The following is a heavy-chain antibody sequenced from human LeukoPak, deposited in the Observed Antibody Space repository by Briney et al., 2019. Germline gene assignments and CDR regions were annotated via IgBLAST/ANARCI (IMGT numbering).Heavy chain of an antibody. D-gene: IGHD6-6*01. J-gene: IGHJ4*02. CDR1: GGSISSSNW. CDR3: ARQGSSSADLDY. CDR2: VHHSGST. Sequence: PSETLSLTCAVSGGSISSSNWWSWVRQPPGKGLEWMGEVHHSGSTYYNPSLKSRVTISVDTSKNQFPLKLSSVTAADTAVYYCARQGSSSADLDYWGQGTLVTVSS. V-gene: IGHV4-4*02.